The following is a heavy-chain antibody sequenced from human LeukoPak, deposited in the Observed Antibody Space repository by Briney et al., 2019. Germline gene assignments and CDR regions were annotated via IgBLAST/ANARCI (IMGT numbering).Heavy chain of an antibody. CDR1: GFTFSGFA. CDR3: AKGGFYYDSSADGLFDY. D-gene: IGHD3-22*01. Sequence: PGTSLRLSCAGSGFTFSGFAMHWVRQAPGKGLEWVAVISYDGSNKYYADSVKGRFTISRDNSKNTLYLQMNSLRAEDTAVYYCAKGGFYYDSSADGLFDYWGQGTLVTVSS. J-gene: IGHJ4*02. V-gene: IGHV3-30*04. CDR2: ISYDGSNK.